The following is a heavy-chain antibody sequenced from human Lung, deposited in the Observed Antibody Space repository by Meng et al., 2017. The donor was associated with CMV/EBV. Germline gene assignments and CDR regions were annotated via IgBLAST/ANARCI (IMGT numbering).Heavy chain of an antibody. CDR1: GFTFSSTS. Sequence: GGSXRLXCAASGFTFSSTSFHWVRQAPGKGLEWVSYISRSSNTRFYADSVKGRFTISRDNAKNSLSLQMNSLRAEDTATFYCVRSYNNNWHTFDFWGQGKVVTVSS. J-gene: IGHJ4*02. CDR3: VRSYNNNWHTFDF. CDR2: ISRSSNTR. V-gene: IGHV3-48*04. D-gene: IGHD1-14*01.